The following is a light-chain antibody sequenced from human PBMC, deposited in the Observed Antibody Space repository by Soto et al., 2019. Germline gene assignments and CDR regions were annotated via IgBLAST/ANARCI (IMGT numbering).Light chain of an antibody. CDR1: SSDVGGYNY. Sequence: QSVLAQPASVSGSPGQSIAISCTGTSSDVGGYNYVSWYQHHPGKVPQIMIYDVSSRPSRVSDRFSGSKSGNTASLTISGLQAEDEADYYCSSYTSSNTYVFGTGTKVTVL. CDR2: DVS. J-gene: IGLJ1*01. V-gene: IGLV2-14*03. CDR3: SSYTSSNTYV.